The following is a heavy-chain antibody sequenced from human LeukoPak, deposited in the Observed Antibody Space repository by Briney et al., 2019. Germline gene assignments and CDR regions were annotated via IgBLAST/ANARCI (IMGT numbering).Heavy chain of an antibody. J-gene: IGHJ3*02. CDR2: INPSDKST. V-gene: IGHV1-46*01. CDR3: ARGGPIVVVPAAIRGGYAFDI. Sequence: ASVKVSCKASGYTFTNYYMHWVRQAPGQGLEWMGFINPSDKSTRYAQKFQDRVTMTRDTSTSIVYMELSSLRSEDTAVYYCARGGPIVVVPAAIRGGYAFDIWGQGTMVTVSS. D-gene: IGHD2-2*02. CDR1: GYTFTNYY.